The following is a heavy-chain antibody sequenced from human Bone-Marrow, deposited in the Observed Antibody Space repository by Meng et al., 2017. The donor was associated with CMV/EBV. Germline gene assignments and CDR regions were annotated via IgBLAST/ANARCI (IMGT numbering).Heavy chain of an antibody. CDR1: GFTFSSYG. D-gene: IGHD3-10*01. CDR3: ASKVPGTRYFNF. CDR2: IRYDGSNK. Sequence: LSLTCAASGFTFSSYGMHWVRQAPGKGLEWVAFIRYDGSNKYYADSVKGRFTISRDNSKNTLYLQMNSLRAEDTAVYYCASKVPGTRYFNFWGQGTLVTVSS. J-gene: IGHJ4*02. V-gene: IGHV3-30*02.